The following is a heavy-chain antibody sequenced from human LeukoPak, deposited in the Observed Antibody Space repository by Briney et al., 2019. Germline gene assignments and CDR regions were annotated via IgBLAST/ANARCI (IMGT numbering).Heavy chain of an antibody. CDR2: IYYSGST. CDR1: GGSISSGGYY. J-gene: IGHJ3*02. V-gene: IGHV4-31*03. Sequence: SQTLSLTCTVSGGSISSGGYYWRWIRQHPGKGLEWIGYIYYSGSTYYNPSLKSRVTISVDTSKNQFSLKLSSVTAADTAVYYCARDLYYGSGAFDIWGQGTMVTVSS. CDR3: ARDLYYGSGAFDI. D-gene: IGHD3-10*01.